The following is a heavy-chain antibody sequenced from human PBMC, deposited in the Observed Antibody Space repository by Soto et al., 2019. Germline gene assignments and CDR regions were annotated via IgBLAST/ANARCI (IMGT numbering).Heavy chain of an antibody. V-gene: IGHV4-34*01. D-gene: IGHD3-10*01. J-gene: IGHJ4*02. CDR1: GGSFSGYY. CDR3: ASGYYGSGSYYRDY. CDR2: INHSGST. Sequence: PSETLSLTCAVYGGSFSGYYWSWIRQPPGKGLEWIGEINHSGSTNYNPSLKSRVTISVDTSKNQFSLKLSSVTAADTAVYYCASGYYGSGSYYRDYWGQGTLVTVSS.